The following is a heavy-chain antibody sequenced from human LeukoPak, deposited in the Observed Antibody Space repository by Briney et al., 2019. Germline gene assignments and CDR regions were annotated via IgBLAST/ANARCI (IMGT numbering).Heavy chain of an antibody. Sequence: GASVKVSCKASGDTFSTYYMHWVRQAPGQGLEWMGGIIPIFGTANYAQKFQGRVTITADESTSTAYMELSSLRSEDTAVYYCARANSGSYFDYWGQGTLVTVSS. D-gene: IGHD1-26*01. J-gene: IGHJ4*02. CDR3: ARANSGSYFDY. V-gene: IGHV1-69*13. CDR2: IIPIFGTA. CDR1: GDTFSTYY.